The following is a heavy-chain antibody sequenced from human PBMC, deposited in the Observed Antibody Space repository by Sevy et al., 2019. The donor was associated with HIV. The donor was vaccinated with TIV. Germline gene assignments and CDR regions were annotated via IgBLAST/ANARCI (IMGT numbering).Heavy chain of an antibody. D-gene: IGHD2-21*02. CDR1: GGSLSNYG. CDR3: ASVRACGGDCYFFDS. Sequence: ASVKVSCKASGGSLSNYGMNWVRQAPGQGLEWMGGILPQVGIANYVQKFQDRVTITADESTSTVYMEMRRLRSEDTGIYYCASVRACGGDCYFFDSWGQGTLVTVSS. V-gene: IGHV1-69*10. J-gene: IGHJ4*02. CDR2: ILPQVGIA.